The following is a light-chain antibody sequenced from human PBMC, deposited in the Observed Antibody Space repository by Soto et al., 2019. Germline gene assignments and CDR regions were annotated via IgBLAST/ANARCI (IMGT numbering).Light chain of an antibody. CDR1: QSVRSY. V-gene: IGKV3-11*01. CDR2: DAF. CDR3: QQRSNWPST. Sequence: EIVLTQSPVTLSLSPGERATLSCRASQSVRSYLAWYQQKPGHAPRLLIYDAFKRATGIPARFSGSGSGTDFTLTISSLEPEDFAVYYCQQRSNWPSTFGGGTKVEIK. J-gene: IGKJ4*01.